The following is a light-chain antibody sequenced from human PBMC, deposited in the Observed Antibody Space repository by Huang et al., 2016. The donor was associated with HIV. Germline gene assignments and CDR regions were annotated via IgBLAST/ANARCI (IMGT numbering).Light chain of an antibody. CDR1: QDISNY. CDR3: QQYDNLT. V-gene: IGKV1-33*01. J-gene: IGKJ4*01. Sequence: DIQMTQSPSSLSASVGDRVNITCQASQDISNYLNWYQQKPGKAPKLLIYDASNLETGVPSRFSGSGSGTDFTFTISSLQPEDIATYYCQQYDNLTFGGGTKVEIK. CDR2: DAS.